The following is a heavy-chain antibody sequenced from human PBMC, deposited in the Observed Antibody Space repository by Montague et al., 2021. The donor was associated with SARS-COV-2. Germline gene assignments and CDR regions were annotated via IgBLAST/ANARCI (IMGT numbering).Heavy chain of an antibody. CDR2: IYYSGST. CDR3: ARQGGDIVVVIAIRGPYYFDY. CDR1: GGSISSSNYY. V-gene: IGHV4-39*01. J-gene: IGHJ4*02. Sequence: SETLSLTCTVSGGSISSSNYYWGWIRPPPGKGLEWIGTIYYSGSTYYTPSLKSRVTISVDTSKNQFSLKLSSVTAADTAVYYCARQGGDIVVVIAIRGPYYFDYWGQGTLVTVSS. D-gene: IGHD2-21*01.